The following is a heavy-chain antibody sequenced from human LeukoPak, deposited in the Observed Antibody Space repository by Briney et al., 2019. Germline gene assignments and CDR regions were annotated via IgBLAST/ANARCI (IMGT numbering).Heavy chain of an antibody. CDR2: IKEGGSEK. D-gene: IGHD3-22*01. J-gene: IGHJ4*02. Sequence: GGSLRLSCAASGFTFSTYWMSWVRQAPGKGLEWVANIKEGGSEKYYGDSVKGRFTISRDNAKNSLYLQMSSLRAEDTAVYYCARDSSGYQWGQGTLVTVSS. CDR1: GFTFSTYW. V-gene: IGHV3-7*01. CDR3: ARDSSGYQ.